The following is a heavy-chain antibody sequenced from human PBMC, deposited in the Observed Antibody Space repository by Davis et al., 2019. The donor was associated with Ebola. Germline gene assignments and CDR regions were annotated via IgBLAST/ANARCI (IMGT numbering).Heavy chain of an antibody. D-gene: IGHD6-13*01. Sequence: GESLKISCAASGFTFSSYWMSWVRQAPGKGLEWVANIKQDGSEKYYVDSVKGRFTISRDNAKNSLYLQMNSLRAEDTAVYYCAKGSIAAAGSLDYWGQGTLVTVSS. CDR1: GFTFSSYW. CDR2: IKQDGSEK. V-gene: IGHV3-7*03. J-gene: IGHJ4*02. CDR3: AKGSIAAAGSLDY.